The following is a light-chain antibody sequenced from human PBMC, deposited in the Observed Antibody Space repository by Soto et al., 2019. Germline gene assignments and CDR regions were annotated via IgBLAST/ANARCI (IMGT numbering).Light chain of an antibody. CDR2: GAS. V-gene: IGKV3-15*01. Sequence: EIVMTQSPATLSVSPGERATLSCRASQSVSSNLAWYQQKPGQAPRLLIYGASTRATCIPARFSGSGSGTAFTLTISSLQSEEFAVYYCQHRGTFGQGTKVEIK. J-gene: IGKJ1*01. CDR1: QSVSSN. CDR3: QHRGT.